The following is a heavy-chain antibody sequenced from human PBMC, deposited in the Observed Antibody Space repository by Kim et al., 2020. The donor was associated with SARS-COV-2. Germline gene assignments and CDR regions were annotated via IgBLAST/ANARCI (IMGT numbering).Heavy chain of an antibody. D-gene: IGHD6-13*01. CDR3: ARGTGAAAGIGQPSMYYFDY. CDR1: GDSVSSNSAA. Sequence: SQTLSLTCAISGDSVSSNSAAWNWIRQSPSRGLEWLGRTYYRSKWYNDYAVSVKSRITINPDTSKNQFSLQLNSVTPEDTAVYYCARGTGAAAGIGQPSMYYFDYWGQGTLVTVSS. V-gene: IGHV6-1*01. CDR2: TYYRSKWYN. J-gene: IGHJ4*02.